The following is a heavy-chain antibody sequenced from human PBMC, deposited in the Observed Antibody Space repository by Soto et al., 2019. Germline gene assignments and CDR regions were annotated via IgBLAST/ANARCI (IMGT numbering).Heavy chain of an antibody. D-gene: IGHD4-17*01. Sequence: EVQLVESGGGLVKPGGPLRLSCAATGFTFSYAWMSWVRQAPGKGLEWVGRIRNKIDGGTTDYAEPVNGRFIISRDDSENALYLQMTSLKTQDIAVYYCTTDPGAGDNVRCWCQGTLVTVSS. J-gene: IGHJ4*02. CDR3: TTDPGAGDNVRC. CDR1: GFTFSYAW. V-gene: IGHV3-15*01. CDR2: IRNKIDGGTT.